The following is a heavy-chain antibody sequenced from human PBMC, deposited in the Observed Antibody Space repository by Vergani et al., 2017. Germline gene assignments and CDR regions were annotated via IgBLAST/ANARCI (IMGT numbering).Heavy chain of an antibody. CDR2: IIPIFGTA. J-gene: IGHJ6*02. D-gene: IGHD2-2*01. CDR1: GGTFSSYA. CDR3: ARARYCSSTSCDGDYYYYGMDV. V-gene: IGHV1-69*12. Sequence: QVQLVQSGAEVKKPGSSVKVSCKASGGTFSSYAISWVRQAPGQGLEWMGGIIPIFGTANYAQKFQGRVTITADESTSTAYMELSSLRSEDTAVYYCARARYCSSTSCDGDYYYYGMDVWGQGTTVTVSS.